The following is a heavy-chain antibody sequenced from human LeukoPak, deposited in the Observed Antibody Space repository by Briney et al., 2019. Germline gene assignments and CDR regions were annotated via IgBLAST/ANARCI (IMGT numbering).Heavy chain of an antibody. CDR3: ARGFSPNWFDP. V-gene: IGHV4-61*03. Sequence: SETLSLTCTVSGGSVSSGGYYWSWIRQPPGKGLEWVGDIYYSGSTNYNPSLKSRVTISVDTSKNHFSLKVSSVTAADTAVYYCARGFSPNWFDPWGQGTLVTVFS. J-gene: IGHJ5*02. CDR2: IYYSGST. CDR1: GGSVSSGGYY.